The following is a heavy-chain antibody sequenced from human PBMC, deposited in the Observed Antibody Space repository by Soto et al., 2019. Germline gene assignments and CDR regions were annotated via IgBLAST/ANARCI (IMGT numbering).Heavy chain of an antibody. V-gene: IGHV3-66*01. Sequence: SLRVCSGVSGGNSISNDMSWFLKAPGKGLEWVSVIYSGGSTYYADSVKGRFTISRDNSKNTLYPQMNSLRAEDTAVYYCARTPQDYTVAAFWYFAYRGHGTPVTVSS. CDR1: GGNSISND. J-gene: IGHJ4*01. CDR2: IYSGGST. CDR3: ARTPQDYTVAAFWYFAY. D-gene: IGHD3-3*01.